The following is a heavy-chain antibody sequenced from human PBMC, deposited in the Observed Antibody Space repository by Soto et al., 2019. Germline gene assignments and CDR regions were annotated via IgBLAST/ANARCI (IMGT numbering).Heavy chain of an antibody. Sequence: QVQLVQSGAEVRKPGAAVKVSCKASGYTLTSYDIKWFRQTTGEGLVWMGWMNPNSDNTIYAPKFQGRVTMPRNTSTTTAYTELISLTSEDTAVYYWASVKYILNVPESLEYWGQGTLVTVSS. J-gene: IGHJ4*02. V-gene: IGHV1-8*01. D-gene: IGHD6-6*01. CDR3: ASVKYILNVPESLEY. CDR1: GYTLTSYD. CDR2: MNPNSDNT.